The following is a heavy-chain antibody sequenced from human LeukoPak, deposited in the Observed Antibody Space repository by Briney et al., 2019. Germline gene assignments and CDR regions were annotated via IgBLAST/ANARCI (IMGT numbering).Heavy chain of an antibody. V-gene: IGHV3-7*05. J-gene: IGHJ3*02. CDR3: AREGVGYYGSSGPGDAFDI. Sequence: PGGSLRLSCAASGFTFSTSWMSWVRQTPGKGLEWVASIKQDGSEKYYVDSVRGRFTISRDNAKNSLYLQMNSLRAEDTALYYCAREGVGYYGSSGPGDAFDIWGQGTMVTVSS. CDR1: GFTFSTSW. D-gene: IGHD3-22*01. CDR2: IKQDGSEK.